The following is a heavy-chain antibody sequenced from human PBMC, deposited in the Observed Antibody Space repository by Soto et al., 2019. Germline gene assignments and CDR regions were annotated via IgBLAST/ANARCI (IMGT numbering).Heavy chain of an antibody. CDR1: GGSISRINW. CDR2: IYHSGST. J-gene: IGHJ5*02. D-gene: IGHD2-8*01. CDR3: AIMGLLAPPGAEGLDH. V-gene: IGHV4-4*03. Sequence: PETLSLTCSVSGGSISRINWLRWVRQPPGKGLEWIGEIYHSGSTNYNPSLKSRVTISVDKSKNQFSLKLSSVNAADTDVYYCAIMGLLAPPGAEGLDHWGQ.